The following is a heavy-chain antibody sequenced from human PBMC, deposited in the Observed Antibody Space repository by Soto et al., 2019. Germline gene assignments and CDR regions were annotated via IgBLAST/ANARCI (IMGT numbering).Heavy chain of an antibody. CDR3: ARARDGYNSY. Sequence: HPGGSLRLSCAASGFTVSSNYMSWVRQAPGKGLEWVSVIYSGGSTYYADSVKGRFTISRDNSKNTLYLQMNSLRAEDTAVYYCARARDGYNSYWGQGTLVTVSS. CDR2: IYSGGST. CDR1: GFTVSSNY. J-gene: IGHJ4*02. V-gene: IGHV3-66*01. D-gene: IGHD5-12*01.